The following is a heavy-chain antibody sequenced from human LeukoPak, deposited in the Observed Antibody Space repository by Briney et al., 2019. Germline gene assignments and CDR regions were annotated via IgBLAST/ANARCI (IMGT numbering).Heavy chain of an antibody. CDR3: AREKRTGYSGYDEGLFDY. V-gene: IGHV3-21*01. J-gene: IGHJ4*02. Sequence: GGSLRLSCAASGFTFSSYSMNWVRQAPGKGLEWVSSISSSSSYIYYADSVKGRFTISRDNAKNSLYLQMNSLRAEDTAVYYYAREKRTGYSGYDEGLFDYWGQGTLVTVSS. CDR2: ISSSSSYI. CDR1: GFTFSSYS. D-gene: IGHD5-12*01.